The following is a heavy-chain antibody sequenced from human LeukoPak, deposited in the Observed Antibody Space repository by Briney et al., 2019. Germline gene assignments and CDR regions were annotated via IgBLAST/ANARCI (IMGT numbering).Heavy chain of an antibody. D-gene: IGHD3-22*01. Sequence: PGGSLRLSCAASGFTFSSCAMTWVPQAPGKGLEWVASITGDGTRTYYTDSVKGRFTISRDNSKHTLYLQMNSLSADETTIYYWASRPRDDMGPLDYGGEGTLVTVST. CDR3: ASRPRDDMGPLDY. CDR2: ITGDGTRT. V-gene: IGHV3-23*01. J-gene: IGHJ4*02. CDR1: GFTFSSCA.